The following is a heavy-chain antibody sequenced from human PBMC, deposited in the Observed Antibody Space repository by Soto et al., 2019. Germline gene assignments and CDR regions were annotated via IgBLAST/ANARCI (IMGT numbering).Heavy chain of an antibody. D-gene: IGHD1-26*01. CDR2: ISAYNGNT. V-gene: IGHV1-18*04. Sequence: ASVKVSCKASGYTFTSYGISWVRQAPGQGLEWMGWISAYNGNTNYAQKLQGRVTMTTDTSTSTAYMELRSLGSEDTAVYYCARDSGSPTRIPTTYYGMDVWGQGTTVTVSS. CDR1: GYTFTSYG. CDR3: ARDSGSPTRIPTTYYGMDV. J-gene: IGHJ6*02.